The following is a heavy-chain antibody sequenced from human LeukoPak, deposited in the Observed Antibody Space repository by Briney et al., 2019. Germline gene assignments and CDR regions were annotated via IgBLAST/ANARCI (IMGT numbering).Heavy chain of an antibody. J-gene: IGHJ4*02. V-gene: IGHV1-24*01. D-gene: IGHD6-13*01. Sequence: ASVKVSCKVSGYTLTELSMHWVRQAPGKGLEWMGGFDPEDGETIYAQKFQGRVTMTEDTSTDTAYVELSSLRSEDTAVYYCATGYIAAAGLTFDYWGQGTLVTVSS. CDR3: ATGYIAAAGLTFDY. CDR1: GYTLTELS. CDR2: FDPEDGET.